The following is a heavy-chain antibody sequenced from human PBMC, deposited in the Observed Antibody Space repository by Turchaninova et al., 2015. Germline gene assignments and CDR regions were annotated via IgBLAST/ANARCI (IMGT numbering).Heavy chain of an antibody. D-gene: IGHD6-25*01. J-gene: IGHJ6*02. CDR1: GYPFTTYRFV. V-gene: IGHV4-39*01. CDR2: IFYRGDT. Sequence: QLKLQDSGPGLVTPLATLSLPICVSGYPFTTYRFVGGRFRQPPGKDLEWLGSIFYRGDTDYNPSLKSRITISVDTSENQFSLRLTSVTAADTAVYFCARHTPAASVGRFYYYGVGVWGQGTTVTVSS. CDR3: ARHTPAASVGRFYYYGVGV.